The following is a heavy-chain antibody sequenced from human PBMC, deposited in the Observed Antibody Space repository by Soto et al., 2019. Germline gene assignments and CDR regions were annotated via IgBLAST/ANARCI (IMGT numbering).Heavy chain of an antibody. CDR3: ARDLGFGLSDY. Sequence: QVQLVQSRSEVKKPGASVKVSCKASGCTFTSYAMHWVRQAPGQRLEWMGWINAGNGNTKYSQKFQGRVTITRDTSASTAYMELSGLRSEDTAVYSCARDLGFGLSDYWGQGTLVTVSS. D-gene: IGHD3-10*01. CDR1: GCTFTSYA. CDR2: INAGNGNT. J-gene: IGHJ4*02. V-gene: IGHV1-3*01.